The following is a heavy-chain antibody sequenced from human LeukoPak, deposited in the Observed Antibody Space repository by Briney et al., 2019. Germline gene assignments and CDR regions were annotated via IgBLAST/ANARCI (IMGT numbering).Heavy chain of an antibody. J-gene: IGHJ4*02. Sequence: SETLSLTCTVSGGSISSYYWSWIRQPAGKGLEWIGRIYTSGSTNYNPSLKSRVTMSVDTSKNQFSLKLSSVTAADTAVYYCAREYVLGYCSSTSRYFDYWGQGTLVTVSS. V-gene: IGHV4-4*07. CDR3: AREYVLGYCSSTSRYFDY. CDR1: GGSISSYY. D-gene: IGHD2-2*01. CDR2: IYTSGST.